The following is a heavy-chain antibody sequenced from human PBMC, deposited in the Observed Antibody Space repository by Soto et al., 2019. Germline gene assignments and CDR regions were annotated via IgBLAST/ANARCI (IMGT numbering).Heavy chain of an antibody. CDR1: GFTFSSNH. V-gene: IGHV3-13*01. J-gene: IGHJ4*02. D-gene: IGHD1-26*01. Sequence: DVHLVESGGGLVQPGGSLRLSCAVSGFTFSSNHVHWVRQGRGEGLEWVSGIGPAGDSYYSGSVKGRFIISRENAKNSFYLQMNNLRAEDTAVYFCARLNVGVGSNSFDYWGQGTLVTVSS. CDR2: IGPAGDS. CDR3: ARLNVGVGSNSFDY.